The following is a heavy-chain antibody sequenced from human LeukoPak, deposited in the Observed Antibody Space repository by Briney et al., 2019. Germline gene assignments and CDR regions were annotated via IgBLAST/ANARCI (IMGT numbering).Heavy chain of an antibody. CDR2: ISGIGNAI. V-gene: IGHV3-23*01. CDR1: GFTFTNYA. Sequence: GGSLRLSCAASGFTFTNYAMSWVRQAPGKGLEWVSAISGIGNAIFHADSVKGRFTISRDSSKNTLSLQMSSLRAEDTAVYYCARHLATSGSYPLDYWGPGTLVTVTS. J-gene: IGHJ4*02. D-gene: IGHD2-15*01. CDR3: ARHLATSGSYPLDY.